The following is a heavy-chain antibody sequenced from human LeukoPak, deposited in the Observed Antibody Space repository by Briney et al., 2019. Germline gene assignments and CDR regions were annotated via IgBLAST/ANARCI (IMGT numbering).Heavy chain of an antibody. CDR2: ISGSGGST. V-gene: IGHV3-23*01. Sequence: GGSLRLSCVASGFTFSTYGMSWVRQAPGKGLEWVSAISGSGGSTYYADSVKGRFTISRDNAKNSLYLQMNSPRAEDTAVYYCVRGGFSLDRWGQGTLVTVSS. J-gene: IGHJ5*02. CDR3: VRGGFSLDR. CDR1: GFTFSTYG. D-gene: IGHD3-10*01.